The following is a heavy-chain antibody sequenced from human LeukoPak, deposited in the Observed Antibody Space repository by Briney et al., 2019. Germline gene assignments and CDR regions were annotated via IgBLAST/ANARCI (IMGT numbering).Heavy chain of an antibody. V-gene: IGHV1-69*05. CDR1: GGTFSSYA. Sequence: GSSVKVSCKASGGTFSSYAISWVRQAPGQGLEWMGGIIPIFGTANYAQKFQGRVTITTDESTSTAYMELSSLRSEDTAVYYCARDRPADRYCSSTSCYDNWFDPWGQGTLVTVSS. CDR3: ARDRPADRYCSSTSCYDNWFDP. J-gene: IGHJ5*02. D-gene: IGHD2-2*01. CDR2: IIPIFGTA.